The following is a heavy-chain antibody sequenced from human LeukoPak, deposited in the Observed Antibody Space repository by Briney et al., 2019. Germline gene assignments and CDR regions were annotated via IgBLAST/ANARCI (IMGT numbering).Heavy chain of an antibody. CDR3: ARDGYYYDSSGYYYIDY. Sequence: GGSLRLFCAASGFTFSSYAMHWVRQAPGKGLEWVAVISYDGSNKYYADSVKGRFTISRDNSKNTLYLQMNSLRAEDTAVYYCARDGYYYDSSGYYYIDYWGQGTLVTVSS. V-gene: IGHV3-30-3*01. CDR2: ISYDGSNK. CDR1: GFTFSSYA. J-gene: IGHJ4*02. D-gene: IGHD3-22*01.